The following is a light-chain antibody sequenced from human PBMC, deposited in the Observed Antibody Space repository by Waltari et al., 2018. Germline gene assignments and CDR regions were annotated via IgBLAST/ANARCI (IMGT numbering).Light chain of an antibody. Sequence: DIQMTQSPSSLSASIGDRFTITCQASQDIRNYLNWFQQKPGKAPKLLIYDASNLETGVPSRFSGSGSGTDFTFTISSLQPEDIGTYYCQQYDNLLPFTFGPGTKVEIK. CDR3: QQYDNLLPFT. J-gene: IGKJ3*01. CDR2: DAS. CDR1: QDIRNY. V-gene: IGKV1-33*01.